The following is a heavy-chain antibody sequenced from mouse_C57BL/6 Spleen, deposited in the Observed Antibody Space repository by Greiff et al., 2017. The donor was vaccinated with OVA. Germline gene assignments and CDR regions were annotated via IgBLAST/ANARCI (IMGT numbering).Heavy chain of an antibody. J-gene: IGHJ2*01. CDR2: INPYNGGT. CDR3: AREDYYGSSYGDY. V-gene: IGHV1-19*01. Sequence: EVKLVESGPVLVKPGASVKMSCKASGYTFTDYYMNWVKQSHGKRLEWIGVINPYNGGTSYNQKFKGKATLTVDKSSSTAYMALNSLTSEDSAVYYCAREDYYGSSYGDYWGQGTTLTVSS. D-gene: IGHD1-1*01. CDR1: GYTFTDYY.